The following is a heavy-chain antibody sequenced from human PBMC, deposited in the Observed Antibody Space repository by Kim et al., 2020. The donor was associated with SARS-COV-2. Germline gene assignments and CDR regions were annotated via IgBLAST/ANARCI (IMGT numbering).Heavy chain of an antibody. Sequence: GESLKISCKGSGYSFTSYWISWVRQMPGKGLEWMGRIDPSDSYTNYSPSFQGHVTISADKSISTAYLQWSSLKASDTAMYYCARHDYDILTGYYSGAYWFDPWGQGTLVTVSS. CDR2: IDPSDSYT. CDR1: GYSFTSYW. J-gene: IGHJ5*02. D-gene: IGHD3-9*01. CDR3: ARHDYDILTGYYSGAYWFDP. V-gene: IGHV5-10-1*01.